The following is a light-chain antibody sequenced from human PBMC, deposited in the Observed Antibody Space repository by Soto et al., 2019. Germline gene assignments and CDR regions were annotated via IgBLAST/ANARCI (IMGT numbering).Light chain of an antibody. CDR3: SSYTSSNTVL. Sequence: QSVLTQPASVSGSPGQSITISCTGTSSDIGGYNYVSWYQQLPGKAPKLMIYEVTNRPSGVSNRFSGSKSGDTASLTISGLQAEDEADYYCSSYTSSNTVLFGGGTQLTVL. CDR1: SSDIGGYNY. J-gene: IGLJ7*01. CDR2: EVT. V-gene: IGLV2-14*01.